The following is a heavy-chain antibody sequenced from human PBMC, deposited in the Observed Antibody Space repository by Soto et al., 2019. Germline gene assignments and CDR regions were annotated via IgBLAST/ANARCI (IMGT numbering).Heavy chain of an antibody. D-gene: IGHD4-4*01. V-gene: IGHV3-11*05. Sequence: KSGGSLRLSCAASGFTFSDYYMSWIRQAPGKGLEWVSYIISSSSYTNYADSVKGRFTISRDNAKNSLYLQMNSLRAEDTAVYYCARGSYSPDYWGQGTLVTVSS. CDR1: GFTFSDYY. CDR2: IISSSSYT. CDR3: ARGSYSPDY. J-gene: IGHJ4*02.